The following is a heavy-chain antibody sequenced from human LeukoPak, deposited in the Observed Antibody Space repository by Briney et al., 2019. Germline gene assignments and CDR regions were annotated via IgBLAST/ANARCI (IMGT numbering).Heavy chain of an antibody. V-gene: IGHV4-30-4*07. D-gene: IGHD6-13*01. CDR1: GGSISSGGHS. CDR2: IYYSGST. CDR3: ARGSAAYNWFDP. J-gene: IGHJ5*02. Sequence: SETLSLTCAVSGGSISSGGHSWSWIRQPPGKGLEWIGYIYYSGSTYYNPSLKSRVTISVDTSKNQFSLKLSSVTAADTAVYYCARGSAAYNWFDPWGQGTLVTVSS.